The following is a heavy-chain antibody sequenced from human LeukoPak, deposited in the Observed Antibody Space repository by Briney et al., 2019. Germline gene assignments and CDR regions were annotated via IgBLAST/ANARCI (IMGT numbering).Heavy chain of an antibody. J-gene: IGHJ4*02. D-gene: IGHD6-13*01. Sequence: SETLSLTCTVSGGSISSYYWSWIRQPPGKGLEWIGYIYYSGSTNYNPSLKSRVTISVDTSKNQFSLKLSSVTAADTAVYYCARAAGPLTAPDYWGQGTLVTVSS. CDR3: ARAAGPLTAPDY. CDR1: GGSISSYY. CDR2: IYYSGST. V-gene: IGHV4-59*01.